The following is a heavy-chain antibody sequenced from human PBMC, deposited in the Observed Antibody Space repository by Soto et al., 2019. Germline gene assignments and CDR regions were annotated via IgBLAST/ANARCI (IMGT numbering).Heavy chain of an antibody. CDR3: AREGEYCSGGSCYSGLYFDY. V-gene: IGHV3-7*01. CDR2: IKQDGSEK. J-gene: IGHJ4*02. D-gene: IGHD2-15*01. CDR1: GFTFSSYW. Sequence: EVQLVESGGGLVQPGGSLRLSCAASGFTFSSYWMSWVRQAPGKGLEWVANIKQDGSEKYYVDSVKGRFTISRDNAKNLLYLQMNSLRAEDTAVYYCAREGEYCSGGSCYSGLYFDYWGQGTLVTVSS.